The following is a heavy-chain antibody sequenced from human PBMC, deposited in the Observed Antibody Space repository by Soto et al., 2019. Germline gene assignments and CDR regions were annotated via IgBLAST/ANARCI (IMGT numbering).Heavy chain of an antibody. V-gene: IGHV3-30*18. CDR1: GFTFSSYG. D-gene: IGHD1-26*01. Sequence: PGGSLRLSCAASGFTFSSYGMHWVRQAPGKGLEWVAVISYDGSNKYYADSVKGRFTISRDNSKNTLYLQMNSLRAEDTAVYYCAKEYGKWELFSDPFDYWGQGTLVTVSS. CDR2: ISYDGSNK. CDR3: AKEYGKWELFSDPFDY. J-gene: IGHJ4*02.